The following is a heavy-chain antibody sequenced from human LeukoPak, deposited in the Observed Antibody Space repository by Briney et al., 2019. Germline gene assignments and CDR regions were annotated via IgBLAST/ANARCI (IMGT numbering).Heavy chain of an antibody. CDR3: AKLRTIQPPVPMGYFDY. V-gene: IGHV3-23*01. CDR2: ISGSGGST. CDR1: GFTVSNNY. Sequence: GGSLRLSCAASGFTVSNNYMSWVRQAPGKGLEWVSAISGSGGSTYYADSVKGRFTISRDNSKNTLYLQMNSLRAEDTAVYYCAKLRTIQPPVPMGYFDYRGQGTLVTVSS. D-gene: IGHD3-9*01. J-gene: IGHJ4*02.